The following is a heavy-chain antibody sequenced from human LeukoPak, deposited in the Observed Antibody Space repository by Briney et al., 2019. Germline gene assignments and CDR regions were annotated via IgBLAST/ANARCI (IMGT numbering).Heavy chain of an antibody. CDR3: ARVTYYDSSGYYFYAFDI. Sequence: GGSLRLSCAASGFTFSSYWMHWVRQAPGKGLVWVSRINSDGSSTSYADSVKGRFTISRDNAKNTLYLQMNSLRAEDTAVYYCARVTYYDSSGYYFYAFDIWGQGTMDTVSS. J-gene: IGHJ3*02. V-gene: IGHV3-74*01. CDR2: INSDGSST. CDR1: GFTFSSYW. D-gene: IGHD3-22*01.